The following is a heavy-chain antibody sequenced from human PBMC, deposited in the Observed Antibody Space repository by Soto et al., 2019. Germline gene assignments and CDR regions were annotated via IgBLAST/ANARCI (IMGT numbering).Heavy chain of an antibody. J-gene: IGHJ6*02. CDR3: ARYCSSTSCQYYYGMDV. CDR2: ISAYNGNT. V-gene: IGHV1-18*04. CDR1: GYTFTSYG. D-gene: IGHD2-2*01. Sequence: VASVKVSCKASGYTFTSYGISWVLQAPGQGLEWMGWISAYNGNTNYAQKLQGRVTMTTDTSTSTAYMELRSLRSDDTAVYYCARYCSSTSCQYYYGMDVWGQGTTVTVSS.